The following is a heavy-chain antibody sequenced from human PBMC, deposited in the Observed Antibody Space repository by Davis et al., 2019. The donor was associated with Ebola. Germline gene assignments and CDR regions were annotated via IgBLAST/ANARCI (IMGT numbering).Heavy chain of an antibody. J-gene: IGHJ3*01. V-gene: IGHV3-23*01. CDR3: AKDTSNVWFDV. CDR1: GFVFRNYV. D-gene: IGHD6-19*01. CDR2: LGTSADT. Sequence: PGGSLRLSCAASGFVFRNYVMSWVRQAPGKGLEWVSTLGTSADTYYADSVKGRFTISRDNSKNTLHLQVNSLRVEDTAIYYCAKDTSNVWFDVWGQGTMVTVSS.